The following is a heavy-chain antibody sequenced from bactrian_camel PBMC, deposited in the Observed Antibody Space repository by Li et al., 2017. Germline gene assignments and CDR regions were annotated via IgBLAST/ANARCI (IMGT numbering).Heavy chain of an antibody. D-gene: IGHD1*01. Sequence: HVQLVESGGGLVQAGGSLRLSCVVSGYARNDFHMAWFRQTPGKKRGEVAIRKKDGVTRYADSVKGRFTISRDNAKKTASLEMDTLKPEDTAVYYCSASRGRMRLPPCPGQGTQVTVS. CDR2: IRKKDGVT. J-gene: IGHJ4*01. CDR1: GYARNDFH. V-gene: IGHV3S63*01.